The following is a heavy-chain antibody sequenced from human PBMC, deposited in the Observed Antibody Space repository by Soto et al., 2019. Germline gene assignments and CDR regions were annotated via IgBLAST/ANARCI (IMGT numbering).Heavy chain of an antibody. Sequence: EVQLLESGGGLVQPGGSLRLSWAASGFTFTTYAMNWVRQAPGKGLEWVSSISGSGGTTDYADSVKGRFTISRDNSKNTLYLKMNSLSAEDTAVYYCAKGLGEFSYYGMDVWGQGTTVTVSS. J-gene: IGHJ6*02. CDR3: AKGLGEFSYYGMDV. D-gene: IGHD3-10*01. V-gene: IGHV3-23*01. CDR2: ISGSGGTT. CDR1: GFTFTTYA.